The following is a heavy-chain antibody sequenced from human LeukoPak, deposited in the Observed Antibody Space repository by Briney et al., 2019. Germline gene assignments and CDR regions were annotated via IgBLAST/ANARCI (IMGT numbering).Heavy chain of an antibody. J-gene: IGHJ4*02. D-gene: IGHD3-3*01. CDR1: GFTFSSYW. CDR3: ARTRPLERYDFWSGYSLLFDY. CDR2: IKQDGSEK. V-gene: IGHV3-7*02. Sequence: PGGSLRLSCAASGFTFSSYWMSWVRQAPGKGLEWVANIKQDGSEKYYVDSVKGRFTISRDNAKNSLYLQMNSLRAEDTAVYYCARTRPLERYDFWSGYSLLFDYWGQGTLVTVSS.